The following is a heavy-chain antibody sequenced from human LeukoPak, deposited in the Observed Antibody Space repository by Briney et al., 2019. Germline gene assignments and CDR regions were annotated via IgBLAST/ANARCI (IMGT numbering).Heavy chain of an antibody. CDR2: IIPIFGTA. D-gene: IGHD6-19*01. CDR3: ARLGDHSSGWYDGVSATKNVRAFDI. CDR1: GGTFSSYA. J-gene: IGHJ3*02. Sequence: GASVKVSCKASGGTFSSYAISWVRQAPGQGLEWMGGIIPIFGTANYAQKFQGRVTITGDESTSTAYMELGSLRSEDTAVYYCARLGDHSSGWYDGVSATKNVRAFDIWGQGTMVTVSS. V-gene: IGHV1-69*13.